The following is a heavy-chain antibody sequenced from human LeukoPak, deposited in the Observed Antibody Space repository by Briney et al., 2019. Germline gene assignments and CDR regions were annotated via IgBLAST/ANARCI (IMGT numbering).Heavy chain of an antibody. V-gene: IGHV4-59*01. Sequence: SETLSLTCTVSGGSISSYYWSWIRQPPGKGLEWIGYIYYSGSTNYNPSLKSRVTISVDTSKNQLSLKLSSVTAADTAVYYCARVSYGDFYFDYWGQGTLVTVSS. CDR1: GGSISSYY. CDR3: ARVSYGDFYFDY. D-gene: IGHD4-17*01. J-gene: IGHJ4*02. CDR2: IYYSGST.